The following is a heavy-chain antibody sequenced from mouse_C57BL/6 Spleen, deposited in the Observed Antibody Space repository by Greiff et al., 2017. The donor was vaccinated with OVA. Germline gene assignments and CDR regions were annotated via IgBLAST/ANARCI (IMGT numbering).Heavy chain of an antibody. J-gene: IGHJ4*01. CDR3: ARGGKLGHAMDY. CDR1: GYSITSGYD. D-gene: IGHD4-1*01. Sequence: EVQLVESGPGMVKPSQSLSLTCTVTGYSITSGYDWHWIRHFPGNKLEWMGYISYSGSTNYNPSLKSRISITHDTSKNHFFLKLNSVTTEDTATYYCARGGKLGHAMDYWGQGTSVTVSS. V-gene: IGHV3-1*01. CDR2: ISYSGST.